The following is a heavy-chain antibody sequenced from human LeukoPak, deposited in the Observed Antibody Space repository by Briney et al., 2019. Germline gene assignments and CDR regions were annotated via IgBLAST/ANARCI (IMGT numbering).Heavy chain of an antibody. CDR3: ARAYGNSDDY. V-gene: IGHV3-64*01. J-gene: IGHJ4*02. Sequence: PGGSLRLSCVASGFSFSSSGMHWVRQAPGKGLEYVSAISSNGGGTYGTYYANSVKGRFTVSRDNSKNTLYPQMGSLRVEDMAVYYCARAYGNSDDYWGQGTLVTVSS. CDR1: GFSFSSSG. D-gene: IGHD4-11*01. CDR2: ISSNGGGTYGT.